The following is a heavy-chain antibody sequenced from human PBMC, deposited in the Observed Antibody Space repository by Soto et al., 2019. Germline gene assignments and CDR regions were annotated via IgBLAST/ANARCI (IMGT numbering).Heavy chain of an antibody. CDR3: AKDTAALHYGMDV. J-gene: IGHJ6*02. D-gene: IGHD6-6*01. CDR1: GFTFDDYA. Sequence: EVQLVESGGGLVQPGRSLRLSCAASGFTFDDYAMHWVRQAPGKGLEWVSGISWNSGSIGYADSVKGQFTISRDNAKNSLYLQMNSLRADNTALYYCAKDTAALHYGMDVWGQGTTVTVSS. CDR2: ISWNSGSI. V-gene: IGHV3-9*01.